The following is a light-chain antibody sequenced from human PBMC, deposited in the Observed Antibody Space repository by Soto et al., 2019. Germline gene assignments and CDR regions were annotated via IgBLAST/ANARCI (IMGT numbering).Light chain of an antibody. CDR1: QSVSSTY. CDR3: QQYSSAPYT. V-gene: IGKV3-20*01. J-gene: IGKJ2*01. Sequence: EIVLTQSPGTLSLSPGERATLSCRASQSVSSTYLAWYQQKPGQAPRLLIYGASNRATGIPDRFSGSGSRTDFTLTISRLEPEDFAVYYCQQYSSAPYTLGQGTKLEIK. CDR2: GAS.